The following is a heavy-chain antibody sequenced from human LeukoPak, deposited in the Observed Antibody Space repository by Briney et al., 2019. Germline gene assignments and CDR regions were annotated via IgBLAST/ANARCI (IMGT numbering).Heavy chain of an antibody. D-gene: IGHD1-20*01. CDR3: ARVGPGNWNGYFDY. CDR1: GFTFSSYS. Sequence: GGSLRLSCAASGFTFSSYSMNWVRQAPGKGLEWVSTISSSSSYIYYADSVKGRFTISRDNAKNSLYLQMNSLRAEDTAVYYCARVGPGNWNGYFDYWGQGTLVTVSS. CDR2: ISSSSSYI. J-gene: IGHJ4*02. V-gene: IGHV3-21*01.